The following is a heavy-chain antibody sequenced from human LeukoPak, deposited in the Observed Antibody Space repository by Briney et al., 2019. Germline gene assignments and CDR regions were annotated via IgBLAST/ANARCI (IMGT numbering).Heavy chain of an antibody. Sequence: SETLSLTCAVSGGSISSSNWWSWVRQPPGKGLEWIGEIYHSGSTNYNPSLKSRVTISVDTSKNQFSLKLRSVTAADTAVYYCARGGGSYYMDVWDKGTTVTVSS. CDR2: IYHSGST. J-gene: IGHJ6*03. CDR1: GGSISSSNW. D-gene: IGHD3-16*01. CDR3: ARGGGSYYMDV. V-gene: IGHV4-4*02.